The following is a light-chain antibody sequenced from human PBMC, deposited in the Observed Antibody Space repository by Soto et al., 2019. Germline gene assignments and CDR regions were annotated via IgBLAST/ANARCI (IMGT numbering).Light chain of an antibody. CDR1: QSISSY. CDR2: AAS. V-gene: IGKV1-39*01. Sequence: DIQMTQSPSSLSASVGDRVTITCRASQSISSYLNWYQQKPGKAPKLLIYAASSLQSGVPSRFSCSRSGTDFTLTISSLQPEDFATYYCQQSYSTPRTFCQGTKVEIK. J-gene: IGKJ1*01. CDR3: QQSYSTPRT.